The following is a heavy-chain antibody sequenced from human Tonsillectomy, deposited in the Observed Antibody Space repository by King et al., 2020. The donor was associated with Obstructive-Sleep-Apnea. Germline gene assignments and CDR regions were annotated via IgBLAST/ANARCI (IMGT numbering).Heavy chain of an antibody. Sequence: QLQESGPGLVEPSGTLSLTCTVSGGSITSADWWSWVRQPPGKGLEWIGEIYETGSTNYNSSLKNRVTILLDKSKLQFSLKLSSVTAADTAVYFCARNGYYCLDSWGQGTLVTV. V-gene: IGHV4-4*02. J-gene: IGHJ4*02. D-gene: IGHD1-26*01. CDR2: IYETGST. CDR1: GGSITSADW. CDR3: ARNGYYCLDS.